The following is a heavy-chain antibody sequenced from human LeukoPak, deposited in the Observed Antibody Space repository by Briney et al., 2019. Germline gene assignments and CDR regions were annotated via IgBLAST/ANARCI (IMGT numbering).Heavy chain of an antibody. D-gene: IGHD3-10*01. CDR2: IYHSGST. CDR3: ATTGSGSFYYYYGMDV. CDR1: GGSISSGGYS. Sequence: SETLSLTCAVSGGSISSGGYSWSWIRQPPGKGLEWIGYIYHSGSTYYDPSLKGRVTISVDRSKNQFSLKLSSVTAADTAVYYCATTGSGSFYYYYGMDVWGKGTTVTVSS. V-gene: IGHV4-30-2*01. J-gene: IGHJ6*04.